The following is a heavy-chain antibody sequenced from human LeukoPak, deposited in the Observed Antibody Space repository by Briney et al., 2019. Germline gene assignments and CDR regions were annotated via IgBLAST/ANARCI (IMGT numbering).Heavy chain of an antibody. Sequence: SETLSLTCTVSGGSISSSSSYWGWIRQPPGKGLEWIGSIYYSGSTYYNPSLKSRVTISVDTSKNQFSLKLSSVTAADTAVYYCARYDILTGPGDYWGQGTLVTVSS. CDR2: IYYSGST. V-gene: IGHV4-39*01. J-gene: IGHJ4*02. D-gene: IGHD3-9*01. CDR3: ARYDILTGPGDY. CDR1: GGSISSSSSY.